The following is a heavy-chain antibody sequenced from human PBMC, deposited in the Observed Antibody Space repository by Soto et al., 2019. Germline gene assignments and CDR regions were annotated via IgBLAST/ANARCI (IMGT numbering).Heavy chain of an antibody. Sequence: QLVQSGPEVKRPGSDVKVSCRASGDTFGSYGVSWVRQAPAQGLEWVGGVIPVFARVTYGQRFQGRLKISADESTNTAYMELTSLTSDDTGVYFCARTGLTGTWSEFYGMDVWGQGTAITVFS. V-gene: IGHV1-69*01. CDR1: GDTFGSYG. CDR2: VIPVFARV. J-gene: IGHJ6*02. CDR3: ARTGLTGTWSEFYGMDV. D-gene: IGHD1-7*01.